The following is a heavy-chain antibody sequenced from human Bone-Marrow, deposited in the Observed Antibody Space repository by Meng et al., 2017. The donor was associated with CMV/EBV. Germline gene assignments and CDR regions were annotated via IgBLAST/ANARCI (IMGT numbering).Heavy chain of an antibody. CDR2: IKEDGSEK. J-gene: IGHJ4*02. V-gene: IGHV3-7*01. CDR1: GFKFGYYL. D-gene: IGHD2-2*02. Sequence: GESLKISCVSSGFKFGYYLMTWVRQAPGKGLEWVANIKEDGSEKYYVDSVKGRFTISRDNAKNSLFLQMNSLRAEDTAVYYCARGWAGFYSWGQGTLVTVSS. CDR3: ARGWAGFYS.